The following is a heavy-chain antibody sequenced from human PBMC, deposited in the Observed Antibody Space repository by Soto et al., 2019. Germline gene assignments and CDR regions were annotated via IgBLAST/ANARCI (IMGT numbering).Heavy chain of an antibody. Sequence: PGGSLRLSCAASGFTFSTYAMNWVRQAPGKGPEWVSIISVDGGVKYYTDSVKGRFTISRDNSRDTLYLQMDSLRGDDTAVYYCAKSNGAAPPKSRVFDSWGQGALVTVSS. D-gene: IGHD2-15*01. CDR1: GFTFSTYA. V-gene: IGHV3-23*01. CDR2: ISVDGGVK. J-gene: IGHJ4*02. CDR3: AKSNGAAPPKSRVFDS.